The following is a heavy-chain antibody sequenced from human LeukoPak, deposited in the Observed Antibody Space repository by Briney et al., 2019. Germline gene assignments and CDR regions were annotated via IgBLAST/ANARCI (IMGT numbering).Heavy chain of an antibody. Sequence: GGSLRLSCAASGFTFSSYWMSWVRQAPWKGLEWEANIKQDGSDKYYVDSVKGRFTISRDNAKNSLYLQMNSLRAEDTAVYYCARGGYTYGVRPFWGQGTLVTVSS. V-gene: IGHV3-7*01. CDR3: ARGGYTYGVRPF. D-gene: IGHD5-18*01. CDR1: GFTFSSYW. CDR2: IKQDGSDK. J-gene: IGHJ4*02.